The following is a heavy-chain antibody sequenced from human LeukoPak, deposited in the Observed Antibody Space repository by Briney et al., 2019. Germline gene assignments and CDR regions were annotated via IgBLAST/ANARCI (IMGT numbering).Heavy chain of an antibody. V-gene: IGHV4-61*08. CDR3: VRGRSVAGVRHFDY. Sequence: SQTLSLTCTVSGGSISSGGYYWSWIRQHPGKGLEWIGEIYHSGSTNYNPSLKSRVTISVDTSKNQFSLKLSSVTAADTAVYYCVRGRSVAGVRHFDYWGQGTLVTVSS. CDR1: GGSISSGGYY. CDR2: IYHSGST. D-gene: IGHD6-19*01. J-gene: IGHJ4*02.